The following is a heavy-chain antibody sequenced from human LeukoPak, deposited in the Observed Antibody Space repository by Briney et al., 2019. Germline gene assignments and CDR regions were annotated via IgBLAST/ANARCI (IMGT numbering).Heavy chain of an antibody. CDR3: ARDAGSYYPDY. D-gene: IGHD3-10*01. J-gene: IGHJ4*02. V-gene: IGHV3-74*01. CDR1: GFTLSSYW. Sequence: GGSLRLSCAASGFTLSSYWMHWVRQVPGKGLVWVSRIKSDGSDTRYADSVKGRFTISRDNAKNTLYLQMNSLRAEDTAVYYCARDAGSYYPDYWGQGTLVTVSS. CDR2: IKSDGSDT.